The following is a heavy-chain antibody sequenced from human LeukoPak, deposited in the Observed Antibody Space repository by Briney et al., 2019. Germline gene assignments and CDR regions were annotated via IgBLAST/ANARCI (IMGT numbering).Heavy chain of an antibody. CDR3: ARGGLGGSGWYDYKYNYMDV. D-gene: IGHD6-19*01. J-gene: IGHJ6*03. Sequence: SETLSLTCTVSGGSISSYYWGWIRQPPGKGLEWIGSIYYSGSTYYNPSLKSRVTISVDTSKNQFSLKLSSVTAADTAVYYCARGGLGGSGWYDYKYNYMDVWGKGTTVIISS. CDR1: GGSISSYY. V-gene: IGHV4-39*07. CDR2: IYYSGST.